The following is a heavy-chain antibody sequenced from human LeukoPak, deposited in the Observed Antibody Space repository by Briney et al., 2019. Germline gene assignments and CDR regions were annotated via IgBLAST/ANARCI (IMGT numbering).Heavy chain of an antibody. D-gene: IGHD3-10*01. J-gene: IGHJ4*02. V-gene: IGHV3-30-3*01. CDR1: GFSFSAYV. CDR3: AIDPFYRIYGYLDY. CDR2: ISNDGSDK. Sequence: PGKSLRLSCAASGFSFSAYVVNWVRQAPGKGLEWVALISNDGSDKHYADSAKGRFTISRDISKNTLYLQLNSLRAEDTAVYYCAIDPFYRIYGYLDYWGQGTLVTVSS.